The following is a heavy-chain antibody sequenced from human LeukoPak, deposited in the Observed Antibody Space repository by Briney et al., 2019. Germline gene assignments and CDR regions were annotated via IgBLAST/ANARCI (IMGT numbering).Heavy chain of an antibody. CDR3: AKVSNSVWGSYRPDAFDI. CDR1: GFTFSSYA. V-gene: IGHV3-23*01. D-gene: IGHD3-16*02. Sequence: PGGSLRLSCAASGFTFSSYAMSWVRQAPGKGLEWVSAISGSGGSTYYADSVKGRFTISRDNSKNTLYLQMNSLRAEDTAVYYCAKVSNSVWGSYRPDAFDIWGQGTMVTVSS. J-gene: IGHJ3*02. CDR2: ISGSGGST.